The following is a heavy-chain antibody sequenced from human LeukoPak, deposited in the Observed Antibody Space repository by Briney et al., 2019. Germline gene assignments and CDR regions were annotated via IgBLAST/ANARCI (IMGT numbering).Heavy chain of an antibody. V-gene: IGHV4-39*01. CDR2: IYYSGTT. D-gene: IGHD6-13*01. CDR1: GGSISSSSHY. Sequence: KPSETLSLTCIVSGGSISSSSHYWGWIRQSPGKGLEWIGSIYYSGTTHNNPTLKSRVTISVDTSKNQFSLKLSSVTAADTSVYYCARQGAAVLFFQHWGQGTLVTVSS. J-gene: IGHJ1*01. CDR3: ARQGAAVLFFQH.